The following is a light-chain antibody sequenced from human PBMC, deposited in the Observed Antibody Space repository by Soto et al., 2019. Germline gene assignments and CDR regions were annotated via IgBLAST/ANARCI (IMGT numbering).Light chain of an antibody. CDR1: QGIGDT. CDR3: QHYGRGSPIA. Sequence: EVVMRQSPATLSVSPGEGATLSCRASQGIGDTLAWYQHKPGQTPRLLIFGASSRATGIPARFSGSGSGTDFTLIINRLQPEDFALYFCQHYGRGSPIAFGLGTRLEIK. CDR2: GAS. V-gene: IGKV3D-15*01. J-gene: IGKJ5*01.